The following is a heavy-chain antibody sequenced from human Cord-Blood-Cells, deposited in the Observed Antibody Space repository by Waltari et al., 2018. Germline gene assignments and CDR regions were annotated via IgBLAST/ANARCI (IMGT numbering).Heavy chain of an antibody. V-gene: IGHV3-53*01. D-gene: IGHD4-4*01. J-gene: IGHJ4*02. CDR2: IYSGGST. CDR3: ARDYSNYGFDY. Sequence: EVQLVESGGGLIQPGGSLRLSCAASGFTVRRNYMTWVRQAPGKGLEWVSVIYSGGSTYYADSVKGRFTISRDNSKNTLYLQMNSLRAEDTAVYYCARDYSNYGFDYWGQGTLVTVSS. CDR1: GFTVRRNY.